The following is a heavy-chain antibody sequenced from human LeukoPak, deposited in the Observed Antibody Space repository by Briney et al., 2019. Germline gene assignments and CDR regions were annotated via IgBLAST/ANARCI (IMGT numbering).Heavy chain of an antibody. D-gene: IGHD6-13*01. V-gene: IGHV3-21*01. J-gene: IGHJ4*02. Sequence: GGSLRLSCAASGFTFSSYSMNWVRQAAGKGLEWVSSISSSSSYIYYADSVKGRFTISRDNAKDSLYLQMNSLRAEDTAVYYCAREIAAAGTIFDYWGQGTLVTVSS. CDR1: GFTFSSYS. CDR3: AREIAAAGTIFDY. CDR2: ISSSSSYI.